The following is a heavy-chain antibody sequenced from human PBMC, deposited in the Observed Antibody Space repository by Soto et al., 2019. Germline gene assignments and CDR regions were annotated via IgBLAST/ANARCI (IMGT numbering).Heavy chain of an antibody. CDR1: GYRFTSYW. CDR2: IYPGDSDT. CDR3: ARPREAGKNYYGVDV. D-gene: IGHD6-19*01. Sequence: EVQLVPSGAEVKKPGESLKISCKGAGYRFTSYWIGWVRQMPGKGLEWMGIIYPGDSDTRYSPSFQGQVTISADKSISTAYLQWSSLKASDTAMYYCARPREAGKNYYGVDVWGQGTTVTVSS. J-gene: IGHJ6*02. V-gene: IGHV5-51*01.